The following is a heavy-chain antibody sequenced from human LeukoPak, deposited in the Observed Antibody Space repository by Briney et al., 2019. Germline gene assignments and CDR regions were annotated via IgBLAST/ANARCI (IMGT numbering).Heavy chain of an antibody. Sequence: GGSLRLSCAASGFTFSSYAMSWVRQAPGKGLEWVAFIRYDGSYKYYADSVKGRFTISRDNSKNTLYLQMNSLRAEDTAVYYCAKEDSGSSDYWGQGTLVTVSS. CDR3: AKEDSGSSDY. CDR1: GFTFSSYA. CDR2: IRYDGSYK. V-gene: IGHV3-30*02. D-gene: IGHD1-26*01. J-gene: IGHJ4*02.